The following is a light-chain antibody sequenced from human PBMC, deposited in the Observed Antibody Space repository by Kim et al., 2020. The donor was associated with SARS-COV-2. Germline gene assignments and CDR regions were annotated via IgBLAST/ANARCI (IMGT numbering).Light chain of an antibody. CDR3: QVWDSSTDQVL. CDR2: YDS. V-gene: IGLV3-21*04. J-gene: IGLJ3*02. Sequence: APGETARITCDGGNIGTKSVYWSQQKAGQTPVLLIYYDSRRPSGIPERFSGSNSGNTATLTVSRVEAGDEADYYCQVWDSSTDQVLFGGGTKLTVL. CDR1: NIGTKS.